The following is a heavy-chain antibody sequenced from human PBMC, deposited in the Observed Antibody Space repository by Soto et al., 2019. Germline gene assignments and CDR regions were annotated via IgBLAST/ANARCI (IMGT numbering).Heavy chain of an antibody. CDR1: GFTFSSYA. D-gene: IGHD3-10*01. CDR2: IWYDGRNK. CDR3: AREGSGILVPDS. J-gene: IGHJ5*01. V-gene: IGHV3-33*01. Sequence: QVQLLESGGGVVQPGRSLRLSCAASGFTFSSYAMHWVSQAPGKGLEWVAVIWYDGRNKYYADSVKGRFTVSRDNSKKTVYLKMICLRGEDTGVYYCAREGSGILVPDSWGQGTLVTVSA.